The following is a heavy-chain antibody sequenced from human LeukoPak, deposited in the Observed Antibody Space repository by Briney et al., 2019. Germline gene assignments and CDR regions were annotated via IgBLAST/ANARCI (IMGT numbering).Heavy chain of an antibody. CDR1: GFTFSTYS. J-gene: IGHJ4*02. CDR2: ISSSSSYI. Sequence: PGGSLRLSCAASGFTFSTYSMNWVRQAPGKGLEWVSSISSSSSYIYYADSLKGRLTISRDNAKSSLFLQMNSLKAEDTAVYYCAREGDGYNYVRYWGQGTLVTVSS. CDR3: AREGDGYNYVRY. V-gene: IGHV3-21*01. D-gene: IGHD5-24*01.